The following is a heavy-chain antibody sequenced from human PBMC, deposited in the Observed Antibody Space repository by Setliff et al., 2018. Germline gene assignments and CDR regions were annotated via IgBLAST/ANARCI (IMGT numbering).Heavy chain of an antibody. CDR3: ARGGTFRYFDY. Sequence: PSETLSLTCTVSGGSVGNSHYYWSWIRQPAGKGLEWIGYVYYSGIANYSPSLKSRLTISVDTSKNQFSLKLRSVTAADTAVYYCARGGTFRYFDYWGQGTPVTVSS. CDR1: GGSVGNSHYY. V-gene: IGHV4-61*10. D-gene: IGHD5-12*01. CDR2: VYYSGIA. J-gene: IGHJ4*02.